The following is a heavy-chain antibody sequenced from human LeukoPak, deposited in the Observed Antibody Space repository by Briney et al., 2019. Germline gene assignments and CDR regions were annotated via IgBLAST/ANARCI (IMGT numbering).Heavy chain of an antibody. Sequence: SETLSLTCAVSGYSISSGYYWGWIRQPPGKGLEWIGSIYRSGNTYYNPSLKSRVTISIDTSKNQFSLNLSSVTAAEAAVYYCARGYCSSISCQPLDYWGRGTLVTVSS. J-gene: IGHJ4*02. V-gene: IGHV4-38-2*01. D-gene: IGHD2-2*01. CDR1: GYSISSGYY. CDR2: IYRSGNT. CDR3: ARGYCSSISCQPLDY.